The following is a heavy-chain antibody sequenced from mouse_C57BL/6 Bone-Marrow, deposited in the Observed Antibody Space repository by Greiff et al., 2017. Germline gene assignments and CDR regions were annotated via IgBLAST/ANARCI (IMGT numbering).Heavy chain of an antibody. V-gene: IGHV1-64*01. D-gene: IGHD2-3*01. Sequence: QVQLKQPGAELVKPGASVKLSCKASGYTFTSYWMHWVKQRPGQGLEWIGMIHPNSGSTNYNEKFKSKATLTVDKSSSTAYMQLSSLTSEDSAVYYCARSPIYDGTGAPYWGQGTLVTVSA. J-gene: IGHJ3*01. CDR2: IHPNSGST. CDR3: ARSPIYDGTGAPY. CDR1: GYTFTSYW.